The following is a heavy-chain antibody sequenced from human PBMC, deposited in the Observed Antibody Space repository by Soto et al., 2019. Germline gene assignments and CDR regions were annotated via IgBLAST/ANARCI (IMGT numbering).Heavy chain of an antibody. Sequence: SETLSLTCTVSGGSISSYYWSWIRQPPGKGLEWIGYIYYSGSTNYNPSLKSRVTISVDTSKNQFSLKLSSVTAADTAVYYCARDTTLWFVLNDTYGMDVWGQGTTVTVSS. CDR2: IYYSGST. J-gene: IGHJ6*02. CDR3: ARDTTLWFVLNDTYGMDV. V-gene: IGHV4-59*01. D-gene: IGHD3-10*01. CDR1: GGSISSYY.